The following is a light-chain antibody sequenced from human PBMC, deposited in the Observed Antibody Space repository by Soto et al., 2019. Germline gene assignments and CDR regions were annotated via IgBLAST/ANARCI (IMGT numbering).Light chain of an antibody. V-gene: IGLV2-23*01. CDR3: CSYASSATWV. J-gene: IGLJ3*02. CDR1: SSDVGSSKF. CDR2: EDT. Sequence: QSVLTQPASVSGSPGQSITISCTGTSSDVGSSKFVSWYQHHPDKVPKLIIYEDTKRPSGVSNRFSGSKSGNSASLTISGLQAEDEADYYCCSYASSATWVFGGGTKLTVL.